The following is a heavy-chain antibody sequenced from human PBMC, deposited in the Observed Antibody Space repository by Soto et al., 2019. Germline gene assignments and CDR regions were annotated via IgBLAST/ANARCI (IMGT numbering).Heavy chain of an antibody. Sequence: GGSLRLSCAASGFTFSSYSMNWVRQAPGKGLEWVSSISSSSSYIYYADSVKGRFTISRDNAKNSLYLQMNSLRAEDTAVYYCARDKDYDYIWGSYRPDYFDYWGQGTLVTVSS. J-gene: IGHJ4*02. CDR3: ARDKDYDYIWGSYRPDYFDY. V-gene: IGHV3-21*01. CDR2: ISSSSSYI. D-gene: IGHD3-16*02. CDR1: GFTFSSYS.